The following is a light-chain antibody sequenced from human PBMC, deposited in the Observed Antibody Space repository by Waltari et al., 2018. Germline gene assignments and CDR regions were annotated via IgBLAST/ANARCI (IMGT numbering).Light chain of an antibody. J-gene: IGKJ1*01. CDR1: QSVNTW. V-gene: IGKV1-5*01. CDR2: DAS. CDR3: QQYNSHWT. Sequence: DIQMTQSPSTLSASVGDRVTITCRASQSVNTWLAWYQQKPGKVPNLLFYDASSLESGVPSRFSGSGSGTEFTLTISSLQPDDSASYYCQQYNSHWTIGQGTKVEIK.